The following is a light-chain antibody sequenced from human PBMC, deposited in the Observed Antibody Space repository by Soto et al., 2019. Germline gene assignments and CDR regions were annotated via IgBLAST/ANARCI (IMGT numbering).Light chain of an antibody. V-gene: IGKV1-39*01. Sequence: DIQMTQSPSSLSASVGDRVTITCRASQGISTYLNWYQQKPGKAPKVLIYAASSLQSGVPSRFSGSGSETDFTLTISSLQPEDFATYSCQQSNSITWTFRQGTKVEIK. CDR1: QGISTY. CDR3: QQSNSITWT. CDR2: AAS. J-gene: IGKJ1*01.